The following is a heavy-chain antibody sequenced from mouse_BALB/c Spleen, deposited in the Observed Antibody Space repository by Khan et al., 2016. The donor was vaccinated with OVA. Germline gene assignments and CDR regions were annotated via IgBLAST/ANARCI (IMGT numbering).Heavy chain of an antibody. CDR2: IYFSGSI. J-gene: IGHJ4*01. CDR3: ARDVNYMDY. CDR1: GYSITSGYS. D-gene: IGHD2-1*01. V-gene: IGHV3-1*02. Sequence: EVQLQESGPDLVKPSQSLSLTCTVTGYSITSGYSWHWIRQFPGNKLEWMAYIYFSGSINYNPSLKSRISVTRDTSKNQFFLQLNSVTTEDTATDYCARDVNYMDYWGQGTSVTVSS.